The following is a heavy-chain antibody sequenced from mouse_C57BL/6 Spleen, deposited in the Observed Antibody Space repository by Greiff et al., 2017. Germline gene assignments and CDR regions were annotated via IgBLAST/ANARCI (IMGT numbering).Heavy chain of an antibody. D-gene: IGHD1-1*01. CDR2: IDPENGDT. Sequence: VQLQQSGAELVRPGASVKLSCTASGFNIKDDYMHWVKQRPEQGLEWIGWIDPENGDTEYASKFQGKATITADTSSNTAYLQLSSLTSEDTAIYYCARDTTVVAGGDYWGQGTTLTVSS. V-gene: IGHV14-4*01. CDR1: GFNIKDDY. CDR3: ARDTTVVAGGDY. J-gene: IGHJ2*01.